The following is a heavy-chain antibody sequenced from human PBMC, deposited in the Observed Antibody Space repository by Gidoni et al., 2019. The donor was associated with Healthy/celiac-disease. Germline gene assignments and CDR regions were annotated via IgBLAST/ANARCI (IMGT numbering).Heavy chain of an antibody. CDR3: ARGPAMVSPYFDY. V-gene: IGHV1-69*01. D-gene: IGHD2-8*01. CDR2: IIPIFGTA. Sequence: AEVKKPGSSVKVSCKAYGGTFSSYAISWVRQAPGQGLEWMGGIIPIFGTANYAQKFQGRVTITADESTSTAYMALSSLRSEDTAVYYCARGPAMVSPYFDYWGQGTLVTVSS. CDR1: GGTFSSYA. J-gene: IGHJ4*02.